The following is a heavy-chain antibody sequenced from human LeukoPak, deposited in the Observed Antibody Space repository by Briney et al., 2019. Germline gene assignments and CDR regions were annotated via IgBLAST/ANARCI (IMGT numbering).Heavy chain of an antibody. Sequence: SETLSLTCTVSGGSMSNYYWSWIWQPPGKRLEWIAYIYYSGSTDYNPSLKSRVTISIDTSKNQFSLRLSSVTAADTAVYYCARARVPAPFDYWGRGTLVTVSS. V-gene: IGHV4-59*01. J-gene: IGHJ4*02. CDR2: IYYSGST. D-gene: IGHD4/OR15-4a*01. CDR1: GGSMSNYY. CDR3: ARARVPAPFDY.